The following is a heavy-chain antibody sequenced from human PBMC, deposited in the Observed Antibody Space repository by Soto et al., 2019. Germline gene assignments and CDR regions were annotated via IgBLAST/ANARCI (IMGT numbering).Heavy chain of an antibody. CDR1: GHTLTAYA. J-gene: IGHJ4*02. D-gene: IGHD6-19*01. Sequence: QVQLVQSGAEEKKPGASVKVSCKASGHTLTAYAMHWVCQAPGQRLEWMGWINAGNGNTKYSQKFQGRVTITSDTSASTAYMELSSLRSEDTAVYYCARAVAVPADFDFWGQGTLVTVSS. CDR2: INAGNGNT. V-gene: IGHV1-3*05. CDR3: ARAVAVPADFDF.